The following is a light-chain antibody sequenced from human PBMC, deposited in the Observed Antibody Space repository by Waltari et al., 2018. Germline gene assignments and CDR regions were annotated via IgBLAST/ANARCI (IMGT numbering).Light chain of an antibody. Sequence: QSVLTQPPSASGTPGQRVTISCSGSSPHIGSNTVNWYQQLPGTAPKLLIYSNNQRPSGVPDRFSGSKSGTSASLAISGLQSEDEADYYCAAWDDSLNVWVFGGGTKLTVL. CDR1: SPHIGSNT. V-gene: IGLV1-44*01. J-gene: IGLJ3*02. CDR3: AAWDDSLNVWV. CDR2: SNN.